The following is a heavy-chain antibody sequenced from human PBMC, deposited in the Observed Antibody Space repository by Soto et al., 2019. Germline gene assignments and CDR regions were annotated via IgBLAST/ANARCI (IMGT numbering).Heavy chain of an antibody. CDR2: IFDSGTT. D-gene: IGHD6-19*01. J-gene: IGHJ4*02. CDR3: ASQASGWYPDY. CDR1: GGSISSGGYY. Sequence: QVQLQESGPGLVKPSQTLSLTCTVSGGSISSGGYYWSWLRQHPGKGLEWIGYIFDSGTTHYNPSLKSRVIISVDPSKSQFSLRLTSVTATDTAVYYCASQASGWYPDYWGQGTLVTVSS. V-gene: IGHV4-31*03.